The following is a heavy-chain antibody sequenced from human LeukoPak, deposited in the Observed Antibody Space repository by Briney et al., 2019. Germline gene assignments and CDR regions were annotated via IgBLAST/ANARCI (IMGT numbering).Heavy chain of an antibody. Sequence: SQTLSLTCTVSGGSISSGDYYWSWIRQPAGKGLEWVGRIYTSGSTNYNPSLKSRVTIPVDTSKNQFSLKLSSVTAADTAVYYCARLRGYSYGLYFDYWGQGTLVTVSS. J-gene: IGHJ4*02. CDR1: GGSISSGDYY. D-gene: IGHD5-18*01. CDR2: IYTSGST. V-gene: IGHV4-61*02. CDR3: ARLRGYSYGLYFDY.